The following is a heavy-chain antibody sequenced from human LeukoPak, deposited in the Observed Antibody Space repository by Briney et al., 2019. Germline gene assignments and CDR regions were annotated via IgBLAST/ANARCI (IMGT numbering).Heavy chain of an antibody. D-gene: IGHD4-17*01. CDR2: ISAYNGNT. V-gene: IGHV1-18*01. Sequence: ASVKVSCKASGYTFTSYGISWVRQAPGQGLEWMGWISAYNGNTNYAQKLQGRVTMTTDTSTSTAYMELRSLRSEDTAVYYCARGVEVTTGYYYYYMDVWGKGTTVTVSS. CDR3: ARGVEVTTGYYYYYMDV. CDR1: GYTFTSYG. J-gene: IGHJ6*03.